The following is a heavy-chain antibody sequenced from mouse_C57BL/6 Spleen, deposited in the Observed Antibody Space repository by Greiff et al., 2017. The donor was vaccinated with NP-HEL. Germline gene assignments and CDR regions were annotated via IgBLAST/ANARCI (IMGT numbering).Heavy chain of an antibody. CDR3: ARCRFITTVVATGFDY. CDR2: INPGSGGT. D-gene: IGHD1-1*01. J-gene: IGHJ2*01. CDR1: GYAFTNYL. Sequence: VKLMESGAELVRPGTSVKVSCKASGYAFTNYLIEWVKQRPGQGLEWIGVINPGSGGTNYNEKFKGKATLTADKSSSTAYMQLSSLTSEDSAVYFCARCRFITTVVATGFDYWGQGTTLTVSS. V-gene: IGHV1-54*01.